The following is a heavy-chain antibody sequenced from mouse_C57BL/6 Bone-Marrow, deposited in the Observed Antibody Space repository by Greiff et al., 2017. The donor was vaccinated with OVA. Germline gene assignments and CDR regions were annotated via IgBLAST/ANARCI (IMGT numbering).Heavy chain of an antibody. J-gene: IGHJ3*01. CDR1: GYTFTSYG. CDR2: IYPRSGNT. CDR3: ARWNYYGSPWFAY. Sequence: VQLKESGAELARPGASVKLSCKASGYTFTSYGISWVKQRTGQGLEWIGEIYPRSGNTYYNEKFKGKATLTADKSSSTAYMELRSLTSEDSAVYFCARWNYYGSPWFAYWGQGTLVTVSA. V-gene: IGHV1-81*01. D-gene: IGHD1-1*01.